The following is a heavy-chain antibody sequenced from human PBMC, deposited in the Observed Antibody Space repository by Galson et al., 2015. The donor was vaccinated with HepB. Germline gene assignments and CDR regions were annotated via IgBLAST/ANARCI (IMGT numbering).Heavy chain of an antibody. D-gene: IGHD1-26*01. CDR3: ARSASASACDV. CDR2: INPRVGSI. V-gene: IGHV1-46*03. J-gene: IGHJ3*01. CDR1: GYTFTSYN. Sequence: SVKVSCKASGYTFTSYNIHCVRQAPGQGLEWMGVINPRVGSITYAQNFQGRITMTRDTSTGTVYMELSSLTSEDTAVYYCARSASASACDVWGQGTMVTVSS.